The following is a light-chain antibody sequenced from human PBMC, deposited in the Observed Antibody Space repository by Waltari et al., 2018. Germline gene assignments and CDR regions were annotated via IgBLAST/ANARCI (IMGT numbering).Light chain of an antibody. Sequence: ELVLTQSPGTLTLSTGHRATLSCRASQSISKYLAWYQQRPGQAPSLFIYAASTRATGIPDRFSCSGFGTDFSLTISRLEPEDFAVYYCQNHELLPAKFGQGTKVEIK. V-gene: IGKV3-20*01. J-gene: IGKJ1*01. CDR2: AAS. CDR3: QNHELLPAK. CDR1: QSISKY.